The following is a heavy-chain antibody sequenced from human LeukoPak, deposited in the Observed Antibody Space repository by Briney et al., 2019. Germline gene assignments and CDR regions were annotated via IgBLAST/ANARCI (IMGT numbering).Heavy chain of an antibody. D-gene: IGHD5-18*01. Sequence: GALRLSCAASGFTFSSYWMHWVRQAPGKGLVWVSRINSDGSSTSYADSVKGRFTISRDNSKNTLYLQMNSLRAEDTAVYYCAKDGGYSYEFDYWGQGTLVTVSP. CDR3: AKDGGYSYEFDY. CDR2: INSDGSST. CDR1: GFTFSSYW. V-gene: IGHV3-74*01. J-gene: IGHJ4*02.